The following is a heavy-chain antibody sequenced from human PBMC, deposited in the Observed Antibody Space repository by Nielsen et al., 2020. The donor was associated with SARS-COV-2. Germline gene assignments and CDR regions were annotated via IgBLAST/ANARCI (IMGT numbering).Heavy chain of an antibody. Sequence: GGSLRLSCAASGFTFSSYAMHWVRQAPGKGLEWVAFIRYDGSNKYYADSVKGRFTISRDNSKNTLYLQMNSLRAEDTAVYYCAKDLSPILRWPTDYWGQGTLVTVSS. D-gene: IGHD4-23*01. V-gene: IGHV3-30*02. CDR1: GFTFSSYA. J-gene: IGHJ4*02. CDR2: IRYDGSNK. CDR3: AKDLSPILRWPTDY.